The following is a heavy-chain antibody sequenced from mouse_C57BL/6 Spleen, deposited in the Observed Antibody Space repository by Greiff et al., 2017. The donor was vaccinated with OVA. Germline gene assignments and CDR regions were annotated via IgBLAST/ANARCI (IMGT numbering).Heavy chain of an antibody. D-gene: IGHD2-1*01. Sequence: EVMLVESGGGLVKPGGSLKLSCAASGFTFSSYAMSWVRQTPEKRLEWVATISDGGSYTYYPDNVKGRFTISRDNAKNNLYLQMSHLKSEDTAMYYCAREEGYGNYGYFDVWGTGTTVTVSS. CDR3: AREEGYGNYGYFDV. CDR1: GFTFSSYA. J-gene: IGHJ1*03. V-gene: IGHV5-4*01. CDR2: ISDGGSYT.